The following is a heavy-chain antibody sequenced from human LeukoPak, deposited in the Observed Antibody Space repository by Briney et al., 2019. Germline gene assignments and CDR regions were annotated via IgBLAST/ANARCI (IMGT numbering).Heavy chain of an antibody. V-gene: IGHV3-33*01. Sequence: GRSLRLSCAASGFTFSTYGMHWVRQAPGKGLEWVAVVWYDGTNIHYVDSVKGRFTISRDNSKSTLYLQMNSLTAEDTAVYYCARGGYSGTYYSDYWGQGTLVTVSS. CDR2: VWYDGTNI. CDR1: GFTFSTYG. CDR3: ARGGYSGTYYSDY. D-gene: IGHD1-26*01. J-gene: IGHJ4*02.